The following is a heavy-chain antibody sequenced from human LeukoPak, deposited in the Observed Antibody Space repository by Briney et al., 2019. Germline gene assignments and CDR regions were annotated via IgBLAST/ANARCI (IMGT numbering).Heavy chain of an antibody. CDR3: ARVGGGNSGFRYYYYYMDV. J-gene: IGHJ6*03. CDR1: GGSISSYY. V-gene: IGHV4-59*01. CDR2: IYYSGST. D-gene: IGHD4-23*01. Sequence: SETLSLTCTVSGGSISSYYWSWIRQPPGKGLEWIGYIYYSGSTNYNPSLKSRVTISVNTSKNQFSLKLSSVTAADTAVYYCARVGGGNSGFRYYYYYMDVWGKGTTVTVSS.